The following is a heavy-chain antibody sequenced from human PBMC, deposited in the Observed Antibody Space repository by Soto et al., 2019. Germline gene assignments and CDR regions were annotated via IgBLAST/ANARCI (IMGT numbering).Heavy chain of an antibody. J-gene: IGHJ6*02. CDR2: IIPIFGTA. CDR1: GYTFTSYG. D-gene: IGHD2-15*01. V-gene: IGHV1-69*13. Sequence: QVPLVQSGAEVKKPGASVKVSCKASGYTFTSYGISWVRQAPGQGLEWMGGIIPIFGTANYAQKFQGRVTITADESTSTAYMELSSLRSEDTAVYYCARDHIVVVVAATPIRYYYYGMDVWGQGTTVTVSS. CDR3: ARDHIVVVVAATPIRYYYYGMDV.